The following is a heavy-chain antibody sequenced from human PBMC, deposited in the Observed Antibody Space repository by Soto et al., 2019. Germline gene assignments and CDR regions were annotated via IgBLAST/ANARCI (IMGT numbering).Heavy chain of an antibody. CDR2: IYYSGST. CDR1: GGSISSYY. D-gene: IGHD5-12*01. V-gene: IGHV4-59*01. CDR3: ARGRRDGYKIPPFDY. Sequence: QVQLQESGPGLVKPSETLSLTCTVSGGSISSYYWSWIRQPPGKGLEWIGYIYYSGSTNYNPSLKSRVTIXXDXSXXQFSLKLSSVTAADTAVYYCARGRRDGYKIPPFDYWGQGTLVTVSS. J-gene: IGHJ4*02.